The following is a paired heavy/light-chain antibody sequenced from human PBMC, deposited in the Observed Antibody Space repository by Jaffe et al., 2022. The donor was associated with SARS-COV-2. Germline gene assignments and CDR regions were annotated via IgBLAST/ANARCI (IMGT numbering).Heavy chain of an antibody. CDR3: ASGTYYDFWSGYYRYDY. J-gene: IGHJ4*02. CDR1: GFTFSDYY. Sequence: QVQLVESGGGLVKPGGSLRLSCAASGFTFSDYYMSWIRQAPGKGLEWVSYISSSGSTIYYADSVKGRFTISRDNAKNSLYLQMNSLRAEDTAVYYCASGTYYDFWSGYYRYDYWGQGTLVTVSS. D-gene: IGHD3-3*01. V-gene: IGHV3-11*01. CDR2: ISSSGSTI.
Light chain of an antibody. CDR2: QDS. J-gene: IGLJ2*01. CDR3: QAWDSS. CDR1: KLGDKY. V-gene: IGLV3-1*01. Sequence: SYELTQPPSVSVSPGQTASITCSGDKLGDKYACWYQQKPGQSPVLVIYQDSKRPSGIPERFSGSNSGNTATLTISGTQAMDEADYYCQAWDSSFGGGTKLTVL.